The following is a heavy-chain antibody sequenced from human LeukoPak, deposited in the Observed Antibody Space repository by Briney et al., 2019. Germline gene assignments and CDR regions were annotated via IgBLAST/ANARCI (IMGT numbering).Heavy chain of an antibody. D-gene: IGHD3-10*01. CDR1: GGSISSSSYY. J-gene: IGHJ5*02. CDR3: AREAFTFGEYNQFDP. V-gene: IGHV4-39*07. CDR2: IYYSGST. Sequence: SETLCLTCTVSGGSISSSSYYWGWIRQPPGKGLEWIGSIYYSGSTYYNPSLKSRVTISVDTSKNQFSLKLSSVTAADTAVYYCAREAFTFGEYNQFDPWGQGTLVTVSS.